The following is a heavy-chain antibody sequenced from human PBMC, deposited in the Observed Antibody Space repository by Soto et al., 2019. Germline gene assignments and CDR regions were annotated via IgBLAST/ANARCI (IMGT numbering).Heavy chain of an antibody. CDR2: ISAYNGNT. CDR3: ARGSSRYDFWSGYQDNWFDP. CDR1: GYTFTSYG. Sequence: GASVKVSCKASGYTFTSYGISWVRQAPGQGLEWMGWISAYNGNTNYAQKLQGRVTMTTDTSTSTAYMELRSLRSDDTAVYYCARGSSRYDFWSGYQDNWFDPWGQGTLVTVSS. J-gene: IGHJ5*02. D-gene: IGHD3-3*01. V-gene: IGHV1-18*01.